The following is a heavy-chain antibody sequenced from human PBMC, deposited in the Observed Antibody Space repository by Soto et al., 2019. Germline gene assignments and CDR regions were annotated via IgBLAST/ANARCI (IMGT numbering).Heavy chain of an antibody. J-gene: IGHJ4*02. CDR1: GWAPTRAS. CDR3: VRDLNGSGDY. D-gene: IGHD3-10*01. CDR2: IFHSLGA. V-gene: IGHV4-59*01. Sequence: SVTRALTSPFAGWAPTRASSSCIRQPPGKGLECLGYIFHSLGAKYNPSLGSRGTISLDTSKNQLSLSLRSVTAADTAIYFCVRDLNGSGDYWGQGTLVTVSS.